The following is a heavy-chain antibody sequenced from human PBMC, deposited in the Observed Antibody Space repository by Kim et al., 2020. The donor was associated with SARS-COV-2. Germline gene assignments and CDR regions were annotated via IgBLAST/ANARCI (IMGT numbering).Heavy chain of an antibody. J-gene: IGHJ1*01. Sequence: YYADSVKGRSTIARDNAKNSLYLQMNSLRAEDTAVYYCASLRDGDYFCQHWGQGTLVTVSS. CDR3: ASLRDGDYFCQH. V-gene: IGHV3-21*01. D-gene: IGHD4-17*01.